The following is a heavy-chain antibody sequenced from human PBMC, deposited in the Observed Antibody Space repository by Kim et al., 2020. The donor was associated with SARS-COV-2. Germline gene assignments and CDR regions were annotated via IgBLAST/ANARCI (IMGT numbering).Heavy chain of an antibody. V-gene: IGHV1-69*04. CDR3: ARDTGSSGSDFDY. D-gene: IGHD3-22*01. Sequence: SVKVSCKASGGTFSSYAISWVRQAPGQGLEWMGRIIPILGIANYAQKFQGRVTITADKSTSTAYIELSSLRSEDTAVYYCARDTGSSGSDFDYWGQGTLVTVSS. CDR2: IIPILGIA. J-gene: IGHJ4*02. CDR1: GGTFSSYA.